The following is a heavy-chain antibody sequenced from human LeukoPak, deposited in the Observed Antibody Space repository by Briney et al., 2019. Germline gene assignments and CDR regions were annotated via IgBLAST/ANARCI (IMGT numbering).Heavy chain of an antibody. CDR1: GGSISRNSYY. V-gene: IGHV4-39*01. J-gene: IGHJ5*02. CDR3: ARHPLKPYVSDWFDP. D-gene: IGHD3-10*02. CDR2: IYYSGNT. Sequence: SETLSLTCTVSGGSISRNSYYWGWIRQPPGKGLEWIGSIYYSGNTYYNPSLKSRVTISLDTSTNQFSLKLSSVTAADTAVYYCARHPLKPYVSDWFDPWGQGTLVTVSS.